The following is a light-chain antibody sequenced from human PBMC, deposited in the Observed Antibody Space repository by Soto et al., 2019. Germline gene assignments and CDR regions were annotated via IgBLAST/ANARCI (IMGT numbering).Light chain of an antibody. J-gene: IGLJ2*01. CDR3: QTWGTDIHVV. CDR1: SGHSSYA. CDR2: LNSDGSH. V-gene: IGLV4-69*02. Sequence: QSVLTQPPSASASLGASVTLTCTLSSGHSSYAIAWHQQQPEKGPRYLMKLNSDGSHSKGDGIPDRFSGSSSGAERYLTISSLQSEDEADYYCQTWGTDIHVVFGGGTKLTVL.